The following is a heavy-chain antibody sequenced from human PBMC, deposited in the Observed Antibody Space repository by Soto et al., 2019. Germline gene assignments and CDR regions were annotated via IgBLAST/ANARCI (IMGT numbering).Heavy chain of an antibody. J-gene: IGHJ6*02. CDR2: IIPIFGTA. D-gene: IGHD4-4*01. Sequence: RASGKVSCKASGVTFSSYAISWVRQAPGQGLEWMGGIIPIFGTANYAQKFQGRVTITADESTSTAYMALSSLRSEDTDVYYCARSPVTTGYDYGIDVWGQGPTVTVSS. CDR3: ARSPVTTGYDYGIDV. CDR1: GVTFSSYA. V-gene: IGHV1-69*13.